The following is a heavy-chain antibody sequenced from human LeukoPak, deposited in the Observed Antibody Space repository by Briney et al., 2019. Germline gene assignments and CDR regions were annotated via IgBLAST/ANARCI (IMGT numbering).Heavy chain of an antibody. CDR1: GYTFTGYF. V-gene: IGHV1-2*02. Sequence: ASVRVSCKASGYTFTGYFMHWVRQAPGQGLDWMGWTNTNTGGTKYAQKFQGRVTMTRDTSIGTAYMELSTVTSDDTAVYFCARVHATGYFSLDLGYWGQGTLVTVSS. CDR3: ARVHATGYFSLDLGY. CDR2: TNTNTGGT. J-gene: IGHJ4*02. D-gene: IGHD3-9*01.